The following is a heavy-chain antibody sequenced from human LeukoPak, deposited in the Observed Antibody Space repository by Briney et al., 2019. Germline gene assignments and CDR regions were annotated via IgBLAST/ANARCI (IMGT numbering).Heavy chain of an antibody. CDR3: ASPATVTTYNYYYYYGMDV. Sequence: ASVKVSCKASGGTFSSYAISWVRQAPGQGLEWMGGIIPIFGTANYAQKFQGRVTSTADESTSTAYMELSSLRSEDTAVYYCASPATVTTYNYYYYYGMDVWGQGTTVTVSS. CDR1: GGTFSSYA. V-gene: IGHV1-69*13. CDR2: IIPIFGTA. D-gene: IGHD4-11*01. J-gene: IGHJ6*02.